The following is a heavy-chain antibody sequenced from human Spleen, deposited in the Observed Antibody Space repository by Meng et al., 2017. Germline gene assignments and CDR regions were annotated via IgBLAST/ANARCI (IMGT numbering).Heavy chain of an antibody. D-gene: IGHD1-1*01. CDR1: GGSISYYY. J-gene: IGHJ5*02. V-gene: IGHV4-59*01. Sequence: QVQLQESGPGLVKPSETLSLTCTVSGGSISYYYWSWIRQPPGKGLEWIGYISYSGSTNYNPSLKSRVTISVDTSKNQFSLNLSSVTAADTAVYYCARGYGWFDPWGQGTLVTVSS. CDR3: ARGYGWFDP. CDR2: ISYSGST.